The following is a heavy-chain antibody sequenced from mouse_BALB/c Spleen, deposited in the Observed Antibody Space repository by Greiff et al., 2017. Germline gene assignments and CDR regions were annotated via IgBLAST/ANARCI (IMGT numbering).Heavy chain of an antibody. D-gene: IGHD1-1*01. Sequence: EVQLVESGGGLVQPGGSLRLSCAPSGFTFTDYYMSWVRQPPGKALEWLGFIRNKANGYTTEYSASVKGRFTISRDNSQSILYLQMNTLRAEDSATYYCARIPYYYGSSYFDDWGQGTTLTVSS. V-gene: IGHV7-3*02. CDR3: ARIPYYYGSSYFDD. CDR2: IRNKANGYTT. CDR1: GFTFTDYY. J-gene: IGHJ2*01.